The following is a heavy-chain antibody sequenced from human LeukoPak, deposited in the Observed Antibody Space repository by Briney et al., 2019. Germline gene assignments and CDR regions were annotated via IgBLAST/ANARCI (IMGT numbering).Heavy chain of an antibody. CDR2: IYTSGST. V-gene: IGHV4-4*07. Sequence: SETLSLTCTVSGGSISSYYWSWIRQPAGKGLEWIGRIYTSGSTNYNPSLKSRVTMSVDTSKNQFSLKLSPVTAADTAVYYCARGLAAAGTGVWFDPWGQGTLVTVSS. D-gene: IGHD6-13*01. CDR3: ARGLAAAGTGVWFDP. CDR1: GGSISSYY. J-gene: IGHJ5*02.